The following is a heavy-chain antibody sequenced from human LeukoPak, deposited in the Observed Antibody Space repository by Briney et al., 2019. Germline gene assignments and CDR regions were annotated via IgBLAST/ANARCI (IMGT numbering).Heavy chain of an antibody. J-gene: IGHJ5*02. V-gene: IGHV3-48*01. CDR3: AAVVVVPAGVDP. Sequence: GGSLRLSCAASGFTFSSYSMNWVRQAPGKGLEWVSYIDSSSSTTYYADSVKGRFTISRDNAKNSLYLQMNSLRAEDTAVYYCAAVVVVPAGVDPWGQGTLVTVSS. D-gene: IGHD2-21*01. CDR2: IDSSSSTT. CDR1: GFTFSSYS.